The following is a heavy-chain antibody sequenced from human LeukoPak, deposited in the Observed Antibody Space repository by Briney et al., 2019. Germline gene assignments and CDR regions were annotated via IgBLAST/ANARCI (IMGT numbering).Heavy chain of an antibody. V-gene: IGHV4-34*01. CDR2: INHSGST. CDR3: ARGPGPLQLERLEAFDI. D-gene: IGHD1-1*01. J-gene: IGHJ3*02. Sequence: SETLSLTCAVYGGSFSGYYWSWIRQPPGKGLEWIGEINHSGSTNYNPSLKSRVTISVDTSKNQFSLKLNSVTAADTAVYYCARGPGPLQLERLEAFDIWGQGTMVTVSS. CDR1: GGSFSGYY.